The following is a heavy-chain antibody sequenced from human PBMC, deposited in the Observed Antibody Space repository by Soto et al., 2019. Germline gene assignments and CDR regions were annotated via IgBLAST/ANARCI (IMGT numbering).Heavy chain of an antibody. CDR2: IDPKSGDT. V-gene: IGHV1-2*02. CDR3: ARRHILDHIRWCFDP. Sequence: ASVKVSCKASGYTFTENQIHWLRRAPGQRLQWLGRIDPKSGDTTFAPTFQGRVTMTRDTSTNTAYLELTRLTSDDTAIYYCARRHILDHIRWCFDPWGLGTLVTVSS. J-gene: IGHJ5*02. CDR1: GYTFTENQ. D-gene: IGHD2-21*01.